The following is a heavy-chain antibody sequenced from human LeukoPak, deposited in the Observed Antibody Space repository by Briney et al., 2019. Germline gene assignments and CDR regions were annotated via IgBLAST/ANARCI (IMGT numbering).Heavy chain of an antibody. V-gene: IGHV4-59*08. CDR2: IYYSGSA. CDR3: ARHQSHYGDPSFDY. CDR1: GVSISNYY. D-gene: IGHD4-17*01. Sequence: SETLSLTCIVSGVSISNYYWSWIRQPPGKGLEWIGYIYYSGSANYSPSLKSRVTISSDTSKNQFSLKLSSVTAADTAVYYCARHQSHYGDPSFDYWGQGTLVTVSS. J-gene: IGHJ4*02.